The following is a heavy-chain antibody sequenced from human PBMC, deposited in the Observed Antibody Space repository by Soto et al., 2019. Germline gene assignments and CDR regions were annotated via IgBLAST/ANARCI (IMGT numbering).Heavy chain of an antibody. CDR2: IYYSGRT. V-gene: IGHV4-30-4*01. J-gene: IGHJ4*02. CDR1: GGSIRSDDYY. Sequence: QVQLQESGPGLVKPSETLSLTCTVSGGSIRSDDYYWTWIRQPPGKGLEWIGYIYYSGRTDYNPSLRSRLTVSIDTSKNQFSLRLTSVTAADTAVYYCARDRSHWPDYFDAWGQGTLVTGSS. D-gene: IGHD1-1*01. CDR3: ARDRSHWPDYFDA.